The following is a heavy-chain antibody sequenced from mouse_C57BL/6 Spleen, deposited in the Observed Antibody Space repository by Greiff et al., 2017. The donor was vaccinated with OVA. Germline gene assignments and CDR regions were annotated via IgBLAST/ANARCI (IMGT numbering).Heavy chain of an antibody. CDR2: ISSGSSTI. CDR1: GFTFSDYG. CDR3: AREVYDYYAMDY. Sequence: DVMLVESGGGLVKPGGSLKLSCAASGFTFSDYGMHWVRQAPEKGLEWVAYISSGSSTIYYADTVKGRFTISRDNAKNTLFLQMTSLRSEDTAMYYCAREVYDYYAMDYWGQGTSVTVSS. J-gene: IGHJ4*01. V-gene: IGHV5-17*01. D-gene: IGHD2-3*01.